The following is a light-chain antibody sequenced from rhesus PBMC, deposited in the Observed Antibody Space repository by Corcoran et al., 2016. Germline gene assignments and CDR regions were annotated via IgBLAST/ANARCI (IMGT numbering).Light chain of an antibody. CDR2: GVS. CDR3: CSYTTSSTFV. V-gene: IGLV2S7*01. CDR1: SRDIGGYNY. J-gene: IGLJ6*01. Sequence: QSAPTQPPSVSGSHGQSVTISCTGTSRDIGGYNYVSWYQQLPGKAPKVMIYGVSNRPSGVSDRFSGSKSGNTASLTISGLQAEDEADYYCCSYTTSSTFVFGSGTKLTVL.